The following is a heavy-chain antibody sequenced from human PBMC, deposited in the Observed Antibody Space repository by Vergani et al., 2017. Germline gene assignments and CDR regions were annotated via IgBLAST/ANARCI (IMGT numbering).Heavy chain of an antibody. J-gene: IGHJ4*02. V-gene: IGHV3-23*04. CDR1: GFTFSSYA. Sequence: EVQLVESGGGLVQPGGSLRLSCAASGFTFSSYAMRWVRQAPGTGLEWVSAISGSGGSTYYADSVKGRFTISRDNSKNTLYLQMNSLRAEDTAVYYCAKVESNYDSLTGYYKQGGYFDYWGQGTLVTVSS. CDR2: ISGSGGST. CDR3: AKVESNYDSLTGYYKQGGYFDY. D-gene: IGHD3-9*01.